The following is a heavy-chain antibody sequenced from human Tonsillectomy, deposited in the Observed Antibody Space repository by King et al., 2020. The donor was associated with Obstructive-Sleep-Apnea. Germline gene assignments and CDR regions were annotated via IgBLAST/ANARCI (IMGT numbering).Heavy chain of an antibody. CDR1: GFTFSTYS. CDR3: VNNYDFWSGYYPYGMDV. Sequence: VQLVESGGGLVQPGGSLRLSCVASGFTFSTYSMNWVRQAPGKGLEWISHISSSSSTTYYSDSVKGRFTISRDNAKNSRDLQMNSLRAEDTAVYYCVNNYDFWSGYYPYGMDVWGQGTTVTVSS. J-gene: IGHJ6*02. V-gene: IGHV3-48*04. D-gene: IGHD3-3*01. CDR2: ISSSSSTT.